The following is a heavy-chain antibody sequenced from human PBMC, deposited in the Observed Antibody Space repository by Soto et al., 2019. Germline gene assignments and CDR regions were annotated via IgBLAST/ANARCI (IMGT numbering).Heavy chain of an antibody. D-gene: IGHD1-1*01. CDR1: GGSISSGGYY. V-gene: IGHV4-31*03. CDR3: ARWPQLEPRFDY. J-gene: IGHJ4*02. CDR2: IYYSGST. Sequence: SETLSLTCTVSGGSISSGGYYWSWIRQHPGKGLEWIGYIYYSGSTYYNPSLKSRVTISVDTSKNQFSLKLSSVTAADTAVYYCARWPQLEPRFDYWGQGTLVSVS.